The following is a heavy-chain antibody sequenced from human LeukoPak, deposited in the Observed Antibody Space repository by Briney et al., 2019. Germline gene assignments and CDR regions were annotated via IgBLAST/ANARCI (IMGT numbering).Heavy chain of an antibody. Sequence: ASVKVSCKASGYTFTSYDINGVRQATGQGLEWMGWMNPNSGNTGYAQKFQGRVTITRNTSISTAYMELSSLRAEDTAVYYCAKDRQGLFFDYWGQGTLVTVSS. CDR3: AKDRQGLFFDY. CDR1: GYTFTSYD. D-gene: IGHD4/OR15-4a*01. J-gene: IGHJ4*02. V-gene: IGHV1-8*03. CDR2: MNPNSGNT.